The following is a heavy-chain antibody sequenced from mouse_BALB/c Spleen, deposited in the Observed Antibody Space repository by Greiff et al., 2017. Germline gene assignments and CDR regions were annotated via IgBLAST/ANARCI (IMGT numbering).Heavy chain of an antibody. J-gene: IGHJ4*01. CDR2: ISTYYGDA. D-gene: IGHD3-1*01. Sequence: QVQLQQSGAELVRPGVSVKISCKGSGYTFIDYAMHWVKQSHAKSLEWIGVISTYYGDASYNQKFKGKATMTVDKSSSTAYMELARLTSEDSAIYYCARGSSGDEGAMDYWGQGTSVTVSS. CDR3: ARGSSGDEGAMDY. V-gene: IGHV1S137*01. CDR1: GYTFIDYA.